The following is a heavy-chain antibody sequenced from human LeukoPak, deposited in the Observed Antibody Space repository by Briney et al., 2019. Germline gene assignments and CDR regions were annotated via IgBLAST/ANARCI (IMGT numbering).Heavy chain of an antibody. CDR2: IYTSGTT. Sequence: SETLSLTCTVSGGSISSYYWSWIRQPAGKGLEWIGRIYTSGTTHYNPSLKSRVTMSVDTSKNQFSLKLSSVTAADTAVYYCAKLSTVTTSFDYWGQGTLVTVSS. J-gene: IGHJ4*02. V-gene: IGHV4-4*07. CDR1: GGSISSYY. CDR3: AKLSTVTTSFDY. D-gene: IGHD4-17*01.